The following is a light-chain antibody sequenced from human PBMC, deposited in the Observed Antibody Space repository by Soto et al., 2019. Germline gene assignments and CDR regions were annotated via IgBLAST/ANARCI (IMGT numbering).Light chain of an antibody. CDR2: EVT. CDR3: SSYTTSAPYV. CDR1: SSDGGAYNF. V-gene: IGLV2-14*01. J-gene: IGLJ1*01. Sequence: QSVLTQPASVSGSPGQSITISCTGTSSDGGAYNFVSWYQHHPGRAPKLIIYEVTIRPSGVSNRFSGSKSGNTASLTISGLQAEDEADYYCSSYTTSAPYVFGSVTKVTVL.